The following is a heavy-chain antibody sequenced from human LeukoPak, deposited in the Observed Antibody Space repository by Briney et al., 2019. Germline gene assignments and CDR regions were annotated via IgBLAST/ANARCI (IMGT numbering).Heavy chain of an antibody. V-gene: IGHV3-21*01. CDR3: ARDGVWFGELEVYWFDP. CDR1: GFTFSSYS. CDR2: ISSSSSYI. Sequence: PGGSLRLSCAASGFTFSSYSMNWVRQAPGKGLEWVSSISSSSSYIYYADSVKGRFTISRDNAKNSLYLQMNSLRAGDTAVYYCARDGVWFGELEVYWFDPWGQGTLVTVSS. D-gene: IGHD3-10*01. J-gene: IGHJ5*02.